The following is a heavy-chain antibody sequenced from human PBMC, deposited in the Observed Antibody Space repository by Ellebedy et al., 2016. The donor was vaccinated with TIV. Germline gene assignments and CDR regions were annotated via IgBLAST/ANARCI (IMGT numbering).Heavy chain of an antibody. Sequence: MPGGSLRLSCAVSGGSISSSSWWSWVRQPPGKGLEWIGEIYHGGSTNYNPSLKSRVTISVDTSKNQFSLNLNSVTAADTAVYFCASTPFSAGSGYHPHDYWGQGILVTVSS. J-gene: IGHJ4*02. CDR2: IYHGGST. CDR3: ASTPFSAGSGYHPHDY. D-gene: IGHD5-12*01. CDR1: GGSISSSSW. V-gene: IGHV4-4*01.